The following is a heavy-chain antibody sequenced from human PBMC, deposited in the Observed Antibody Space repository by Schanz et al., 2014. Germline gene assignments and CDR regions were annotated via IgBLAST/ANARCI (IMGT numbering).Heavy chain of an antibody. CDR2: IYTNGST. J-gene: IGHJ5*02. Sequence: QVQLQESGPGLVKPSETLSLTCTVSGGSVSTYKWGWIRQPPGKGLEWIGRIYTNGSTKYNPSLKSRVTMSVDTSKTQFSLKLSSVTAADTAVYYCARGGYCSRTSCYFKGGWFDPWGQGTLVTVSS. D-gene: IGHD2-2*01. CDR3: ARGGYCSRTSCYFKGGWFDP. V-gene: IGHV4-4*07. CDR1: GGSVSTYK.